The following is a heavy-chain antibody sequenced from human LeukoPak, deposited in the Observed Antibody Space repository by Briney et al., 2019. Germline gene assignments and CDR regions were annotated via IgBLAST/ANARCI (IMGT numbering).Heavy chain of an antibody. CDR2: IHYSRGT. D-gene: IGHD1/OR15-1a*01. J-gene: IGHJ4*02. CDR3: AGGASNNGD. CDR1: GDSVTSGSYY. Sequence: SGTLSLTCTVSGDSVTSGSYYWSWIRQPPGKGLEWIGYIHYSRGTSYNPSLKSRVTMSVDTSKNQFSLRLSSVTAADTALYYCAGGASNNGDWGQGTLVTVSS. V-gene: IGHV4-61*01.